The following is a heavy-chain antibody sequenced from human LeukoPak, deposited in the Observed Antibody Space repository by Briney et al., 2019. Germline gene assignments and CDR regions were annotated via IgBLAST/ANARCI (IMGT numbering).Heavy chain of an antibody. CDR2: INHSGSA. CDR3: ASFSGSYYDD. Sequence: PSETLSLTCAVYGGSFSGYYWSWIRQPPGKGLEWIGEINHSGSANYNPSLKSRVTISVDTSKNQFSLKLSSVTAADTAVYYCASFSGSYYDDWGQGTLVTVSS. D-gene: IGHD1-26*01. V-gene: IGHV4-34*01. J-gene: IGHJ4*02. CDR1: GGSFSGYY.